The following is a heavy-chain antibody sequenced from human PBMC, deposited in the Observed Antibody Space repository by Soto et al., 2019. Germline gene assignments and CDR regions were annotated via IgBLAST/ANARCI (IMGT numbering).Heavy chain of an antibody. CDR2: IFYSGGT. D-gene: IGHD2-15*01. J-gene: IGHJ5*02. Sequence: SETLSLTCTISGGSVSRGTHFWSWIRQPPGKRLEWIGYIFYSGGTSYNPSLKSRATISLETSKNQFSLRLSSVTAADTAVYYCPRHCCGPDNGCYPWGQGAAVTV. V-gene: IGHV4-61*01. CDR3: PRHCCGPDNGCYP. CDR1: GGSVSRGTHF.